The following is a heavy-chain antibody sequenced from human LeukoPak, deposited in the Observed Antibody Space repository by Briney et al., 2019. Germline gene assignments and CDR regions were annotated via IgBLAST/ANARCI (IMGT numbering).Heavy chain of an antibody. CDR1: GYTLTELS. V-gene: IGHV1-24*01. Sequence: ASVKVSCKVSGYTLTELSMHWVRQAPGKGLEWMGGFDPEDGETIYAQKFQGRVTMTEDTSTDTAYMELSSLRSEDTAVYYCARDPTSYYDSSGYEGGNWFDPWGQGTLVTVSS. CDR2: FDPEDGET. J-gene: IGHJ5*02. D-gene: IGHD3-22*01. CDR3: ARDPTSYYDSSGYEGGNWFDP.